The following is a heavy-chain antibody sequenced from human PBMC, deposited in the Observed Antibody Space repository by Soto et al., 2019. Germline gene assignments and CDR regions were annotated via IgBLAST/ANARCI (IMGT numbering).Heavy chain of an antibody. CDR2: ISAYNGNT. CDR3: ARDMRKSGYDLSTFDY. D-gene: IGHD5-12*01. CDR1: GYTFTSYG. J-gene: IGHJ4*02. Sequence: ASVKVSCKASGYTFTSYGISWVRQAPGQGLEWMGWISAYNGNTNYAQKLQGRVTMTTDTSTSTAYMELRSLRSDDTAVYYCARDMRKSGYDLSTFDYWGQGTLVTVSS. V-gene: IGHV1-18*01.